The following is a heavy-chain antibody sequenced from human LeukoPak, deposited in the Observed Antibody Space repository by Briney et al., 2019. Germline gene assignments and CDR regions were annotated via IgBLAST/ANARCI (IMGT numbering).Heavy chain of an antibody. D-gene: IGHD6-13*01. CDR3: ARGLEYSSSWWYFQH. J-gene: IGHJ1*01. CDR1: GFTFSSYS. Sequence: GGSLRLSCVASGFTFSSYSMNWVRQAPGTGPEGVSSISCSSSYIYYADSVKGRFTISRDNAKNSLYLQMNSLIAEDTAVYYCARGLEYSSSWWYFQHWGQGTLVTVSS. V-gene: IGHV3-21*01. CDR2: ISCSSSYI.